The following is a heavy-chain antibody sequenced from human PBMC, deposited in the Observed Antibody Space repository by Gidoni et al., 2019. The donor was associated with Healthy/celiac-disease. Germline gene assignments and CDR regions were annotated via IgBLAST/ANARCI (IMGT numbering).Heavy chain of an antibody. CDR2: IYYSGST. V-gene: IGHV4-59*01. J-gene: IGHJ3*02. Sequence: QVQLQESGPGLVKPSETLSLTCTVSGGSISSYSWSWIRQPPGKGLEWIGYIYYSGSTNYNPSLKSRVTISVDTSKNQFSLKLSSVTAADTAVYYCARTPNPHYYDSSGFPLDAFDIWGQGTMVTVSS. CDR3: ARTPNPHYYDSSGFPLDAFDI. D-gene: IGHD3-22*01. CDR1: GGSISSYS.